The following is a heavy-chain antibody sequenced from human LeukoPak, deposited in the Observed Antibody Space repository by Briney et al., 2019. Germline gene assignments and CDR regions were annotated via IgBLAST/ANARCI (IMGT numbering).Heavy chain of an antibody. Sequence: GGSLRLSCVASGFTFSGNWMHWVRQGPGKGPVWVSRINSDGRETRHADSVKGRFTISRDNAKNTLYLQMNSLRAEDTAVYYCARAGEGLLAYSFDLWGQGTMVTVSS. J-gene: IGHJ3*01. CDR2: INSDGRET. CDR1: GFTFSGNW. D-gene: IGHD1-26*01. V-gene: IGHV3-74*01. CDR3: ARAGEGLLAYSFDL.